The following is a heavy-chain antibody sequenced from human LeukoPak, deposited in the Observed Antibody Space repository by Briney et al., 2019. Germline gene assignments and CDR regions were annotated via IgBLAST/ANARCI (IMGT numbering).Heavy chain of an antibody. CDR1: GFTFSSYG. CDR2: IRCDRSNK. J-gene: IGHJ4*02. D-gene: IGHD3-22*01. V-gene: IGHV3-33*01. Sequence: PGRTLRLSCAASGFTFSSYGMHWVRQAPGKGLEWVAVIRCDRSNKSYADSVKGRFASSRDNSKNTLYLQMNSLRAEDTAVYYCAREYPPRYYYDSLGYLDYWGQGTLVTVSS. CDR3: AREYPPRYYYDSLGYLDY.